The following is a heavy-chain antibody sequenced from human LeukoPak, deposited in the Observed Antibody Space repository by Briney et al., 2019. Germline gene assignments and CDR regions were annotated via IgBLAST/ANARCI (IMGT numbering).Heavy chain of an antibody. V-gene: IGHV1-24*01. D-gene: IGHD4-23*01. CDR1: GYTLTELS. J-gene: IGHJ4*02. CDR2: FDPEDGET. Sequence: ASVKVSCKVSGYTLTELSMHWVRQAPGKGLAWMGGFDPEDGETIYAQKFQGRVTMTEDTSTDTAYMELSSLRSEDTAVYYCATMVRRWYYFDYWGQGTLVTVSS. CDR3: ATMVRRWYYFDY.